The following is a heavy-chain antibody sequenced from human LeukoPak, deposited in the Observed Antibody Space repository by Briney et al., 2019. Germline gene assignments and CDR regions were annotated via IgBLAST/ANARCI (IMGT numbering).Heavy chain of an antibody. D-gene: IGHD3-9*01. CDR3: AKDQHYDILTGYQYYYGMDV. V-gene: IGHV3-23*01. Sequence: GSLRLSCAASGFTFSSYAMSWVRQAPGKGLEWVSAISGSGGSTYYADSVKGRFTISRDNSKNTLYLQMNSLRAEDTAVYYCAKDQHYDILTGYQYYYGMDVWGQGTTVTVSS. CDR2: ISGSGGST. J-gene: IGHJ6*02. CDR1: GFTFSSYA.